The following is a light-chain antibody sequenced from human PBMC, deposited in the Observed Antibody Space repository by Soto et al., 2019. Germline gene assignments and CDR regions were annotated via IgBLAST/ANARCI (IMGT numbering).Light chain of an antibody. Sequence: QSVLTQPPSVSEAPRQRVPISCSGSSSNIGNNAVNWYQQLPGQAPKIVIYYDDLLTSGVSDRFSGSKSGISASLAISDLQSDDEADYYCAAWDDSLNAYDFGPGTKLTVL. CDR1: SSNIGNNA. CDR2: YDD. J-gene: IGLJ1*01. CDR3: AAWDDSLNAYD. V-gene: IGLV1-36*01.